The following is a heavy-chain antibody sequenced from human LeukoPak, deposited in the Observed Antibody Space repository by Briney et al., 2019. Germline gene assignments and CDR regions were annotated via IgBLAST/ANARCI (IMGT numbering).Heavy chain of an antibody. J-gene: IGHJ6*03. V-gene: IGHV1-46*01. D-gene: IGHD2-2*01. Sequence: ASVKVSCKASGYTFTSYYMHWVRQAPGQGLEWMGIINPSGGSTSYAQKFQGRVTMTRDKSTSTVYMELSSLRSEDTAVYYCARDDCSSTSCQWGHYYYYMDVWGKGTTVTVSS. CDR3: ARDDCSSTSCQWGHYYYYMDV. CDR1: GYTFTSYY. CDR2: INPSGGST.